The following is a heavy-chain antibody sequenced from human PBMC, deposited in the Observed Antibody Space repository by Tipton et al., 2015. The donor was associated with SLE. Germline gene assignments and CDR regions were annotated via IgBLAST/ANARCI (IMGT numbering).Heavy chain of an antibody. CDR2: VNPGVGST. J-gene: IGHJ4*02. V-gene: IGHV1-46*01. CDR3: ARCGSAPCKLDY. D-gene: IGHD2/OR15-2a*01. CDR1: GYAFVRYY. Sequence: QLVQSGAEVKKPGASVRVSCKASGYAFVRYYMYWVRQAPGQGLEWMGTVNPGVGSTTYSQKFQGRFSMTRDTSTSTVYMELSSLTSEDTAVYYCARCGSAPCKLDYWGQGTLVTVPS.